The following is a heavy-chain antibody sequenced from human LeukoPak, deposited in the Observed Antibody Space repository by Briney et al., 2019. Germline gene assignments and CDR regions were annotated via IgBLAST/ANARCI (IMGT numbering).Heavy chain of an antibody. CDR2: FDPEDGET. J-gene: IGHJ5*02. Sequence: GASVTVSCTVSGYTLTELSMHWVRQAPGKGLEWMGGFDPEDGETIYAQKFQGRVTMTEDTSTDTAYMELSSLRSEDTAVYYCATDSTYYYDSSGYSFDPWGQGTLVTVSS. CDR1: GYTLTELS. V-gene: IGHV1-24*01. CDR3: ATDSTYYYDSSGYSFDP. D-gene: IGHD3-22*01.